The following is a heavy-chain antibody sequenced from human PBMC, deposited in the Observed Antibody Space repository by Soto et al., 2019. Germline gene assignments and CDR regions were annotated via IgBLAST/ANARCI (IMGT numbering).Heavy chain of an antibody. Sequence: WASVKVSCKASGYSFSSYYMIWVRQAPGQGLESMGIINPNGGATTYAQKFQGRVTVTGDTSTSTVYMELSSLRSEDTAVYYCARIYDAPDHWGQGTLVPVSS. V-gene: IGHV1-46*01. CDR3: ARIYDAPDH. CDR2: INPNGGAT. J-gene: IGHJ4*02. D-gene: IGHD2-21*01. CDR1: GYSFSSYY.